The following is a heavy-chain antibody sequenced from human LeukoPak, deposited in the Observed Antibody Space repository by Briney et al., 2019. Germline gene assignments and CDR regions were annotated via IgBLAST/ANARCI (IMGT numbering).Heavy chain of an antibody. CDR3: ARANGKWELPSAG. CDR2: INPSGGST. Sequence: ASVKVSCKASGYTFTSYYMHWVRQAPGQGLEWMGIINPSGGSTSYAQKFQGRVTMTRDMSTSTVYMELSSLRSEDTAVYYCARANGKWELPSAGRGQGTLVTVSS. D-gene: IGHD1-26*01. V-gene: IGHV1-46*01. CDR1: GYTFTSYY. J-gene: IGHJ4*02.